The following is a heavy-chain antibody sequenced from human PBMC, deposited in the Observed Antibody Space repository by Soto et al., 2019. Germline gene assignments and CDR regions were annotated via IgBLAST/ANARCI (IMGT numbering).Heavy chain of an antibody. J-gene: IGHJ4*02. CDR2: IYYSGST. CDR3: ARHPRPFMVRGVIKGDRHTLDY. V-gene: IGHV4-59*08. D-gene: IGHD3-10*01. Sequence: SETLSLTCTVSGGSISSYDWSWIRPPPGKGLEWIGYIYYSGSTNYNPSLKSRVTISVDTSKNQFSLKLSSVTAADTAGYYCARHPRPFMVRGVIKGDRHTLDYWGQGTLVTVSS. CDR1: GGSISSYD.